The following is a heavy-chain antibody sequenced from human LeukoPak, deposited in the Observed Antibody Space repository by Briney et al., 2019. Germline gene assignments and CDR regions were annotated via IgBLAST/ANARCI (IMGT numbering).Heavy chain of an antibody. Sequence: GESLKISCAASGFTFSSYSMNWVRQAPGKGLEWVSFITSSSSTIHYVDSVKGRFIISRDNAKNSLYLQMNSLRAEDTAVYYCARDRPGSGWYYFDSWGQGTLVTVSS. CDR3: ARDRPGSGWYYFDS. D-gene: IGHD6-19*01. CDR1: GFTFSSYS. V-gene: IGHV3-48*01. J-gene: IGHJ4*02. CDR2: ITSSSSTI.